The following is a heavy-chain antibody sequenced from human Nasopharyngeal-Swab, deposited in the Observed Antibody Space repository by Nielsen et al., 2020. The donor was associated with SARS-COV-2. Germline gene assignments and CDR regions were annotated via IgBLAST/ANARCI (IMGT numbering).Heavy chain of an antibody. Sequence: SETLSLTCAVYGGSFSDYYWSWIRQPPGKGLEWIGEIVHSGSANYNPSLKSRVTVSVDPSKKQFSLKLTSVTAADTAVYYCARRPFYSGSGTYYNAPKAFDIWGQGTMVTVSS. CDR3: ARRPFYSGSGTYYNAPKAFDI. J-gene: IGHJ3*02. CDR1: GGSFSDYY. V-gene: IGHV4-34*12. CDR2: IVHSGSA. D-gene: IGHD3-10*01.